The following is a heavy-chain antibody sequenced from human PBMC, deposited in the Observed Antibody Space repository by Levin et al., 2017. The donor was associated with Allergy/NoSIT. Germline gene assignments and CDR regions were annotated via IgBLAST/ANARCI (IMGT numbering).Heavy chain of an antibody. Sequence: SGESLKISCAASGFTFSDYYMSWIRQAPGKGLEWVSYISSSGSTIYYADSVKGRFTISRDNAKNSLYLQMNSLRAEDTAVYYCATTYSVLNPLDYWGQGTLVTVSS. CDR2: ISSSGSTI. CDR3: ATTYSVLNPLDY. CDR1: GFTFSDYY. D-gene: IGHD5/OR15-5a*01. V-gene: IGHV3-11*01. J-gene: IGHJ4*02.